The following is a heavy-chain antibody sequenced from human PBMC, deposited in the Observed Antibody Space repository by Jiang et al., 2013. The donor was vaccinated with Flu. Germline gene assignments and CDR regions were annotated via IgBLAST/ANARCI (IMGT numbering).Heavy chain of an antibody. J-gene: IGHJ4*02. D-gene: IGHD2-2*01. CDR1: GFTFSSYA. CDR2: ISGNGGST. V-gene: IGHV3-64D*06. CDR3: VKGGVVVVPAAMSLED. Sequence: VQLLESGGGLVQPGGSLRLSCSASGFTFSSYAMHWVRQAPGKGLEYVSAISGNGGSTYYADSVKGRFTISRDNSKNTLYLQMSSLRAEDTAVYYCVKGGVVVVPAAMSLEDWGQGTLVTVSS.